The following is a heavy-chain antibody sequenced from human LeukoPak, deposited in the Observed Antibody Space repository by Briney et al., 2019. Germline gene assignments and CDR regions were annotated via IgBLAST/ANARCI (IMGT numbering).Heavy chain of an antibody. CDR2: IWYDGSNK. CDR3: ARANLGYCSGGSCYSSAEYFQH. Sequence: PGRSLRLSCAASGFTSSSYGMHWVRQAPGKGLEWVAVIWYDGSNKYYADSVKGRFTISRDNSKNTLYLQMNSLRAEDTAVYYCARANLGYCSGGSCYSSAEYFQHWGQGTLVTVFS. CDR1: GFTSSSYG. J-gene: IGHJ1*01. D-gene: IGHD2-15*01. V-gene: IGHV3-33*01.